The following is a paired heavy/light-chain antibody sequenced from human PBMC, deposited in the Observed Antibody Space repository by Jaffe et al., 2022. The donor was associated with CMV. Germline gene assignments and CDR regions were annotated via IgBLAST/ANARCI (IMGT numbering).Light chain of an antibody. CDR2: GGS. CDR1: QSVSSDY. Sequence: EIVLTQSPDTLSLSPGEGATLSCRASQSVSSDYFAWYQQKPGQAPRLLIYGGSTRFTDIPDRFSGSGSGTDFTLTISRLEPEDFAVYYCQHYGSLPRTFGPGTKVEVK. CDR3: QHYGSLPRT. J-gene: IGKJ1*01. V-gene: IGKV3-20*01.
Heavy chain of an antibody. CDR3: ARGGRSTGGGNGY. Sequence: QVQLQQWGAGLLKPSETLSLTCAVYGGSFSGYYWSWIRQPPGKGLEWIGEINHSGSTNHSPSLKSRVTITADASKNQFSLKLNSVTAADTAVYYCARGGRSTGGGNGYWGQGTLVTVSS. CDR1: GGSFSGYY. J-gene: IGHJ4*02. CDR2: INHSGST. D-gene: IGHD2-8*02. V-gene: IGHV4-34*01.